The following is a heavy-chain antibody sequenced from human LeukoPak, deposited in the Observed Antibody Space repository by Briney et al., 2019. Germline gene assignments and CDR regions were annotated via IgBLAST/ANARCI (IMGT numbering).Heavy chain of an antibody. CDR1: GGTISSYY. D-gene: IGHD3-16*01. CDR2: IYYSGST. J-gene: IGHJ5*02. V-gene: IGHV4-59*08. Sequence: SGTLSLTCTGSGGTISSYYWSWIRQPPGKGLEWIGYIYYSGSTNYNPSLKSRVTISVDTSKNQFSLKLSSVTAADTAGYYCARSAFGEPKDWFDPWGQGTLVTVSS. CDR3: ARSAFGEPKDWFDP.